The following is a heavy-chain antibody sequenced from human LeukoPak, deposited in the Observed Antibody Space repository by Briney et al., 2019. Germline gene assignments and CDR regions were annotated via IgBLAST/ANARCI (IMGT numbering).Heavy chain of an antibody. D-gene: IGHD6-13*01. J-gene: IGHJ4*02. V-gene: IGHV1-8*01. CDR1: GYTFTSYD. CDR3: ARDRGYSSSWYVDY. CDR2: MNPNSGNT. Sequence: ASVKVSCKASGYTFTSYDINWVRQATGQGLEWMGWMNPNSGNTGYAQKFQGRVTMTRNTSISTAYMELSSLRSEDTAVYYCARDRGYSSSWYVDYWGQGTLVTVSS.